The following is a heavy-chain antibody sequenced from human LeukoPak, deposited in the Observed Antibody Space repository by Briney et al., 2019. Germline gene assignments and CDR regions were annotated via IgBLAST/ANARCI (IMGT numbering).Heavy chain of an antibody. V-gene: IGHV1-69*13. CDR1: GGTFSGYA. CDR2: IIAMIGTA. J-gene: IGHJ4*02. D-gene: IGHD4-17*01. Sequence: ASVKVSCKASGGTFSGYAINWVRPPPGQGLEWMGGIIAMIGTAKYAQRFQGRVTITADESTSTAYMEVSGLRSEDTAVYYCAICQGTYGDNGNDHWGQGTLVIVSS. CDR3: AICQGTYGDNGNDH.